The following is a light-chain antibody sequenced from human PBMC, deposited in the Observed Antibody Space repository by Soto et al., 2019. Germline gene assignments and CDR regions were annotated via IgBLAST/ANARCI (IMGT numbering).Light chain of an antibody. CDR1: QRVSKY. Sequence: DIQMTQSPSSLSASVGDRVTITCRTSQRVSKYLNWYQQKPGKAPKVLIYAVSNLQTGVPSRFSGTASGTEYTLSISSLQPEDSATYYCQQSYSVPWTFGQGTKVEIK. V-gene: IGKV1-39*01. CDR2: AVS. CDR3: QQSYSVPWT. J-gene: IGKJ1*01.